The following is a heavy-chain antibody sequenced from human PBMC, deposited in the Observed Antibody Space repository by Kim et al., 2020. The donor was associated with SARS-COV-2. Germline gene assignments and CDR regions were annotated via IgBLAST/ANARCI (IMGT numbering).Heavy chain of an antibody. CDR3: ARGRGSGWYGYFDY. CDR2: ISLDGKNK. CDR1: GFTFSSYG. Sequence: GGSLRLSCAASGFTFSSYGMHWVRQAPGKGLEWVTVISLDGKNKFYADSVKGRFTISRDYSKNTVYLQMDSLRAEDTAVYYCARGRGSGWYGYFDYWGQGTLVTVSS. J-gene: IGHJ4*02. V-gene: IGHV3-33*05. D-gene: IGHD6-19*01.